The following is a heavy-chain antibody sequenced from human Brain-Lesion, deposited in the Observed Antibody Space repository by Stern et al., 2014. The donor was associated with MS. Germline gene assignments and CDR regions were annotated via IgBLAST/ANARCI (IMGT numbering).Heavy chain of an antibody. CDR2: ISWNSGTI. CDR1: GFTFDDYA. J-gene: IGHJ4*02. V-gene: IGHV3-9*01. D-gene: IGHD1-14*01. Sequence: QLVESGGDLVQPGRSLRLSCAAFGFTFDDYAMPWVRQGPGKGLEWVAGISWNSGTIGYADSVKGRFTTSRDNAYSSLYLQMNSLRPEDTALYYCARDITGSSAYFAYWGQGTLVTVSS. CDR3: ARDITGSSAYFAY.